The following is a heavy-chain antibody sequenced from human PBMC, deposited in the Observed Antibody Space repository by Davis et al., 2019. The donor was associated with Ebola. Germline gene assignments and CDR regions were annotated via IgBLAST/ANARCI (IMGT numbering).Heavy chain of an antibody. D-gene: IGHD3-10*01. CDR2: IGTAGDT. J-gene: IGHJ3*02. CDR3: ARAIFGETAFDI. CDR1: GFTFSSYD. V-gene: IGHV3-13*01. Sequence: PGGSLRLSCAASGFTFSSYDMHWVRQATGKGLEWVSAIGTAGDTYYPGSVKGRFTISRENAKNSLYLQMNSLRAGDTAVYYCARAIFGETAFDIWGQGTMVTVSS.